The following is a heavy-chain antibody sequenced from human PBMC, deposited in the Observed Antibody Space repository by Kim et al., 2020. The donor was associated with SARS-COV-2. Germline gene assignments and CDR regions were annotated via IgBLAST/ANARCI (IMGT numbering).Heavy chain of an antibody. Sequence: GGSLRLSCAASGFTFSSYAMHWVRQAPGKGLEWVAVISYDGSNKYYADSVKGRFTISRDNSKNTLYLQMNSLRAEDTAVYYCARDEGSYFLYWGQGTLVTVSS. J-gene: IGHJ4*02. CDR2: ISYDGSNK. CDR1: GFTFSSYA. D-gene: IGHD3-10*01. CDR3: ARDEGSYFLY. V-gene: IGHV3-30*04.